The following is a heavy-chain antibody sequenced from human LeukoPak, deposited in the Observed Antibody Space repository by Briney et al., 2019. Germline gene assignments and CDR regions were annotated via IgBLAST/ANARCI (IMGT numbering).Heavy chain of an antibody. D-gene: IGHD5-18*01. V-gene: IGHV3-9*01. J-gene: IGHJ6*03. CDR1: GLTFDDHA. Sequence: GGSLRLSCAASGLTFDDHAMHWVRQAPGKGLEWVSSITWNSCNIGYADSVKGRFTISRDNAKNSLYLQMSSLRPEDTALYYCVKGVGLQTDYYYYMDVWGKGTTVTVSS. CDR2: ITWNSCNI. CDR3: VKGVGLQTDYYYYMDV.